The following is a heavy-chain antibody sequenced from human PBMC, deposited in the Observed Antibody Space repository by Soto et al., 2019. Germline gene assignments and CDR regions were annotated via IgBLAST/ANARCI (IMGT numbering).Heavy chain of an antibody. V-gene: IGHV1-69*01. CDR3: ARDRDDYGSGNYYNRIDF. D-gene: IGHD3-10*01. J-gene: IGHJ4*02. Sequence: QVQQVQSGAEVKKPGSSVKVSCKASGGIFSTYAISWLRQAPGQGLEWVGGIIPLFGTPNYAQRFQGRVTITADESTSTAYMELSRLRSEDTAVYYCARDRDDYGSGNYYNRIDFWGQGTLVTVSS. CDR1: GGIFSTYA. CDR2: IIPLFGTP.